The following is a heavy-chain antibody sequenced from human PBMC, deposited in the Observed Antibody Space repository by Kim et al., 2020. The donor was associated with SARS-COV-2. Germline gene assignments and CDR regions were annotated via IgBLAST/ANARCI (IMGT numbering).Heavy chain of an antibody. CDR3: AREGRGYYYDSSGYYPDY. D-gene: IGHD3-22*01. CDR2: IKQDGSEK. CDR1: GFTFSSYW. V-gene: IGHV3-7*03. Sequence: GGSLRLSCAASGFTFSSYWMSWVRQAPGKGLEWVANIKQDGSEKYYVDSVKGRFTISRDNAKNSLYLQMNSLRAEDTAVYYCAREGRGYYYDSSGYYPDYWGQGTLVTVSS. J-gene: IGHJ4*02.